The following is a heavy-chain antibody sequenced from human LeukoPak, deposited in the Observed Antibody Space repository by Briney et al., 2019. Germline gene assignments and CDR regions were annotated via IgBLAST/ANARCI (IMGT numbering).Heavy chain of an antibody. J-gene: IGHJ3*02. CDR3: AKVKGEYQSRDAFDI. CDR2: ISGSGGST. V-gene: IGHV3-23*01. CDR1: GFTFSSYA. D-gene: IGHD2/OR15-2a*01. Sequence: GGSLRLSCAASGFTFSSYAMSWVRQAPGKGLEWVSAISGSGGSTYYADPVKGRFTISRDNSKNTLYLQMNSLRAEDTAVYYCAKVKGEYQSRDAFDIWGQGTMVTVSS.